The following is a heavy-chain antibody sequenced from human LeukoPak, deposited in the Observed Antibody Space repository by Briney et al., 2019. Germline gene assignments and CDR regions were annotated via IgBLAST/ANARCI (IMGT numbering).Heavy chain of an antibody. V-gene: IGHV4-4*07. CDR2: IYTSGST. Sequence: NPSETLSLTCTVSGGSISSYYWSWIRQPAQKGLEWIGRIYTSGSTDYNPSLKSRVTMSVDKSKNQFSLKLSSVTAADTAVYYCTRADFWSGYRFDYWGQGTLVTVSS. CDR3: TRADFWSGYRFDY. CDR1: GGSISSYY. J-gene: IGHJ4*02. D-gene: IGHD3-3*01.